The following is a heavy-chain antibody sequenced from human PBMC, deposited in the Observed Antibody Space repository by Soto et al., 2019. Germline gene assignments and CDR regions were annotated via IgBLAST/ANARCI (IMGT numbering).Heavy chain of an antibody. CDR1: GFTFSSYA. V-gene: IGHV3-30-3*01. Sequence: GGSLRLSCAASGFTFSSYAMHWVRQAPGKGLEWVAVISYDGSNKYYADSVKGRFTISRDNSKNTLYLQMNSLRAEDTAVYYCARELWWLHNWFDPWGQGTLVTVSS. CDR2: ISYDGSNK. D-gene: IGHD2-21*01. J-gene: IGHJ5*02. CDR3: ARELWWLHNWFDP.